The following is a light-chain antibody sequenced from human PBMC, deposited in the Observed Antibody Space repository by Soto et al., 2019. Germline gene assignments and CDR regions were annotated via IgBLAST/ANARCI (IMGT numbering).Light chain of an antibody. CDR1: GSNIGSNF. CDR3: ATWDDSLNGYWV. V-gene: IGLV1-44*01. Sequence: QSVLIQPPSASGTPGQRVTISCSGSGSNIGSNFVNWYQQVPGTAPKLLIYGNHQRLSGVPDRVSGSKSGTSASLAISGLQSEDEAQYYCATWDDSLNGYWVFGGGTKLTVL. CDR2: GNH. J-gene: IGLJ3*02.